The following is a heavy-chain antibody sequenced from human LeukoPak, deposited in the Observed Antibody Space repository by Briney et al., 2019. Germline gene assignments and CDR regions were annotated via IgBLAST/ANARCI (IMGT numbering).Heavy chain of an antibody. J-gene: IGHJ4*02. V-gene: IGHV4-34*01. Sequence: PSETLSLTCAVYGGSFSGYYWSWIRQPPGKGLEWIGEINHSGSTNYNPSLKSRVTISVDTSKNQFSLKLSSVTAADTAVYHCARGRRGGYWGQGTLVTVSS. CDR1: GGSFSGYY. CDR3: ARGRRGGY. CDR2: INHSGST. D-gene: IGHD3-10*01.